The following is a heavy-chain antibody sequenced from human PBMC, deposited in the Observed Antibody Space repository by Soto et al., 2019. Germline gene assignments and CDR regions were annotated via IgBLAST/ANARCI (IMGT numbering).Heavy chain of an antibody. CDR2: ISGSGGST. Sequence: GGSLRLSCAASGFTFSSYAMSWVRQAPGKGLEWVSAISGSGGSTYYADSVKGRFTISRDNSKNTRYLQRNSLRAEDTAVYYCAKDLGVGTMIVVVYPPGIFDAFDIWGQGTMVTVSS. J-gene: IGHJ3*02. V-gene: IGHV3-23*01. CDR3: AKDLGVGTMIVVVYPPGIFDAFDI. CDR1: GFTFSSYA. D-gene: IGHD3-22*01.